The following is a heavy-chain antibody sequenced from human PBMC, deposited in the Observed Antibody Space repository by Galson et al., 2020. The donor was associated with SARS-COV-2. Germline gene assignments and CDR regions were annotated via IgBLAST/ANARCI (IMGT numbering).Heavy chain of an antibody. V-gene: IGHV2-5*02. D-gene: IGHD3-9*01. Sequence: KMSGPTLVKPTQTLTLTCTFSGFSLNTYGVGVGWVRHPPGKTLEWLVVIYWDDDKRYSPSLRSRLTIMKDTSKNQVVLPMTNMDPAETATYFCAHRRTGVLTGGDQSYFDYWGQGALVTVSS. CDR1: GFSLNTYGVG. CDR3: AHRRTGVLTGGDQSYFDY. CDR2: IYWDDDK. J-gene: IGHJ4*02.